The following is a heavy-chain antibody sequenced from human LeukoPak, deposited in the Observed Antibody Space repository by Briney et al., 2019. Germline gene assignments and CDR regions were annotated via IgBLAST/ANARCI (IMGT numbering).Heavy chain of an antibody. CDR1: GGSISSSSYY. CDR3: ARDLGGYNYYFDY. J-gene: IGHJ4*02. Sequence: KASETLSLTCTVSGGSISSSSYYWGWIRQPPGKGLEWIGSIYYSGSTYYNPSLKSRVTISVDTSKNQFSLKLSSVTAADTAVYYCARDLGGYNYYFDYWGQGTLVTVSS. CDR2: IYYSGST. V-gene: IGHV4-39*07. D-gene: IGHD5-24*01.